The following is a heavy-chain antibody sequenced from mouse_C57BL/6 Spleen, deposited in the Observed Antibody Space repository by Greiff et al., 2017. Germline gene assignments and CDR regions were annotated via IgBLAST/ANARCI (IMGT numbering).Heavy chain of an antibody. J-gene: IGHJ1*03. CDR2: ILPGSGST. CDR3: ARTRGSSYVWYFDV. Sequence: VKLVESGAELMKPGASVKLSCKATGYTFTGYWIEWVKQRPGHGLEWIGEILPGSGSTNYNAKFKGKATFTADTSSNTAYMQLSSLTTEDSAIYYCARTRGSSYVWYFDVWGTGTTVTVSS. D-gene: IGHD1-1*01. CDR1: GYTFTGYW. V-gene: IGHV1-9*01.